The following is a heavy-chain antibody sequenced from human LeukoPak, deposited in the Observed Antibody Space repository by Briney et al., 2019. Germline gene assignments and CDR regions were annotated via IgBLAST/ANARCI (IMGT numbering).Heavy chain of an antibody. Sequence: GGSLRLSCAASGFTFSSYWMHWVRQAPRKGLVWVSLINSDGSSRIYADSVKGRLTISRDNSKNTLYLQMNSLRAEDTAVYYCARDLEDSSPFGAFDMWGQGTMVTVSS. CDR2: INSDGSSR. CDR1: GFTFSSYW. D-gene: IGHD3-22*01. J-gene: IGHJ3*02. CDR3: ARDLEDSSPFGAFDM. V-gene: IGHV3-74*01.